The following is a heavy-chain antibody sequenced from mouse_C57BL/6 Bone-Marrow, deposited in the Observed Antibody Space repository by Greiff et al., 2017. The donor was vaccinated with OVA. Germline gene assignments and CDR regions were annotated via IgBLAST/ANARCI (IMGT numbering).Heavy chain of an antibody. CDR1: GFTFSDYY. Sequence: EVMLVESGGGLVQPGGSLKLSCAASGFTFSDYYMYWVRQTPEKRLEWVACISNGGGSTYYPDTVKGRFTISRDNAKNTLYLQMSRLKSEDTAMYYCARQGDYWGQGTTLTVSS. CDR2: ISNGGGST. CDR3: ARQGDY. V-gene: IGHV5-12*01. J-gene: IGHJ2*01.